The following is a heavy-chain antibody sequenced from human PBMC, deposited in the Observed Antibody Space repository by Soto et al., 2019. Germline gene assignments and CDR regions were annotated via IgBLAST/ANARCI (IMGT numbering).Heavy chain of an antibody. CDR2: ITGDGSST. Sequence: EVQLVESGGGLVQPGGSLRLSCAASGFTFSNYWMYWVRQAPGKGLVWVSRITGDGSSTAYADSVKGRFTISRDNAKNTLYLQMNSLGVEDTAVYYCARGYSGSGRAYWGQGTPVTVSS. J-gene: IGHJ4*02. V-gene: IGHV3-74*01. CDR1: GFTFSNYW. D-gene: IGHD3-10*01. CDR3: ARGYSGSGRAY.